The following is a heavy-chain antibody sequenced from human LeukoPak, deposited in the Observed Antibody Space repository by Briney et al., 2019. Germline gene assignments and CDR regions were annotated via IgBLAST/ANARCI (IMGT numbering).Heavy chain of an antibody. D-gene: IGHD6-6*01. CDR3: AGISYSGTWPVGY. J-gene: IGHJ4*02. V-gene: IGHV3-23*01. Sequence: GGSLRLSCAVSGLTFSDAWMNWVRQAPGKGLEWVSAISAGGDTTYSADSVRGRFTISRDNSKNTVYLQMNSLRAEDTALYYCAGISYSGTWPVGYWGQGTLVTVTA. CDR2: ISAGGDTT. CDR1: GLTFSDAW.